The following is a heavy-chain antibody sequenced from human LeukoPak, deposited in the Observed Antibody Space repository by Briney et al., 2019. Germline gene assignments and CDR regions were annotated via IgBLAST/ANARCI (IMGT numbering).Heavy chain of an antibody. CDR3: SRDRGGGDIYFDY. CDR2: ISRSGATI. CDR1: GFTFTDYP. D-gene: IGHD2-21*02. Sequence: PGGSLRLSCATSGFTFTDYPMNWVRQAPGKGPEWISYISRSGATIYYADSVKGRFTISRDNAKNSLYLQMSSLGAEDTAIYYCSRDRGGGDIYFDYWGQGTLVTVSS. V-gene: IGHV3-48*03. J-gene: IGHJ4*02.